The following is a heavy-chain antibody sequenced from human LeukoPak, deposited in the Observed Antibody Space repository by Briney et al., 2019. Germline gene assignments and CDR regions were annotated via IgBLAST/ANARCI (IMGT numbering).Heavy chain of an antibody. J-gene: IGHJ5*02. V-gene: IGHV4-30-4*01. CDR1: GGSISSGDYY. Sequence: SETLSLTCTVSGGSISSGDYYWSWIRQPPGQGLEWIGYIYYSGSTYYNPSLKSRVTISVDTSKNQFSLKLSSVTAADTAVYYCARGAYDFWSGYQNWFDPWGQGTLVTVSS. D-gene: IGHD3-3*01. CDR3: ARGAYDFWSGYQNWFDP. CDR2: IYYSGST.